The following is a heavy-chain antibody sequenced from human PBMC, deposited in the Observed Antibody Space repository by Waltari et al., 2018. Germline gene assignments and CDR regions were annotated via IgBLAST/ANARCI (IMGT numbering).Heavy chain of an antibody. CDR1: GFTFSKHS. Sequence: QVQLVESGGGVVQPGRSLRLSCAVSGFTFSKHSMHWVRQAPGRGLEWVAAISYDGNKEHDADSVRGRFTISRDNSENTVHLQMNSLRAEDTAVYYCASWAADCTNGICYTSLDHWGQGTLVTVSS. CDR3: ASWAADCTNGICYTSLDH. D-gene: IGHD2-8*01. J-gene: IGHJ4*02. CDR2: ISYDGNKE. V-gene: IGHV3-30-3*01.